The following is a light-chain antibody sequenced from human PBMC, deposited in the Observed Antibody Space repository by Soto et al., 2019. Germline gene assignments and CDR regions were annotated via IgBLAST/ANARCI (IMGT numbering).Light chain of an antibody. Sequence: VLTQSPATLSLSPGERATLSCRASQSVSNYLAWYQQKPGQAPRLLIYGASTGATGIPARFSGSGSGTEFTLTISSLQSEDFAVYYCQQYNNWPRTFGQGTKVDIK. J-gene: IGKJ1*01. CDR1: QSVSNY. CDR2: GAS. V-gene: IGKV3-15*01. CDR3: QQYNNWPRT.